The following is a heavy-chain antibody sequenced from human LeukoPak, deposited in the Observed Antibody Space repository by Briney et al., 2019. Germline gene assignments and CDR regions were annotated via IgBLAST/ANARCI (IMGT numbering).Heavy chain of an antibody. CDR3: ARVTLVAATHYYYGMDV. J-gene: IGHJ6*02. CDR1: GVSISSYY. Sequence: SETLSLTCTVSGVSISSYYWSWIRQPPGKGLEWIGYIYYSGSTNYNPSLKSRVTISVDTSKNQFSLKLSSVTAADTAVYYCARVTLVAATHYYYGMDVWGQGTTVTVSS. V-gene: IGHV4-59*01. CDR2: IYYSGST. D-gene: IGHD2-15*01.